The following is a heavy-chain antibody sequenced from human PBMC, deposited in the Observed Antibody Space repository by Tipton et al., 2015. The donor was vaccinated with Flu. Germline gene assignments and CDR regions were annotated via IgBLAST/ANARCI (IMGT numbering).Heavy chain of an antibody. CDR3: ARGPLNFGVPYWFDP. V-gene: IGHV1-2*02. Sequence: QLVQSGAEVKKPGASVEVSCKASGYTFTGYYMHWVRQAPGQGLEWMGWINPNSGGTNYAQKFQGRVTMTRDTSISTAYMELSRLRSDDTAVYYCARGPLNFGVPYWFDPWGQGTLVTVSS. CDR2: INPNSGGT. J-gene: IGHJ5*02. CDR1: GYTFTGYY. D-gene: IGHD3-3*01.